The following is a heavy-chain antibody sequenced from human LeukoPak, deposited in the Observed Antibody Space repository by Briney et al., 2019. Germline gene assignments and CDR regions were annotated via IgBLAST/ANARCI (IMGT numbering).Heavy chain of an antibody. D-gene: IGHD3-22*01. CDR1: GFTFSSYS. CDR3: ARGNDYYDSSGYYY. Sequence: PGGSLRLSCAASGFTFSSYSMNWVRQAPGKGLESVSSISSSSSYIYYADSVKGRFTISRDNAKNSLSLQMNSLRAEDTAVYYCARGNDYYDSSGYYYWGQGTLVTVSS. CDR2: ISSSSSYI. V-gene: IGHV3-21*01. J-gene: IGHJ4*02.